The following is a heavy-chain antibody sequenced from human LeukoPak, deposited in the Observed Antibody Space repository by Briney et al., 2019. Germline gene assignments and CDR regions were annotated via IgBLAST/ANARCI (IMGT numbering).Heavy chain of an antibody. V-gene: IGHV4-39*01. J-gene: IGHJ4*02. Sequence: SETLSLTCTVSGGSISGSSYYWGWIRQPPGKGLEWIGSIYYSGSTYYNPSLKSRVTISVDTSKNQFSLKLSSVTAADTAVYYCARHGGGLFDYWGQGTLVTVSS. D-gene: IGHD3-16*01. CDR1: GGSISGSSYY. CDR3: ARHGGGLFDY. CDR2: IYYSGST.